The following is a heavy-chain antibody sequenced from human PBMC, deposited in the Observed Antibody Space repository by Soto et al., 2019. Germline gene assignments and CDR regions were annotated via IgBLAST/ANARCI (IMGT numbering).Heavy chain of an antibody. Sequence: QITLKESGPTLVKPTQTLTLTCTFSGFSLTTSGVGVGWIRQRPGKALECLALIYWDDDKRYSPSLTNRLTISKDTSKNQVVLTMTNLDPVDTATYYCVHSLPGRLIDYWGQGTPVTVSS. J-gene: IGHJ4*02. CDR2: IYWDDDK. CDR1: GFSLTTSGVG. V-gene: IGHV2-5*02. CDR3: VHSLPGRLIDY. D-gene: IGHD1-1*01.